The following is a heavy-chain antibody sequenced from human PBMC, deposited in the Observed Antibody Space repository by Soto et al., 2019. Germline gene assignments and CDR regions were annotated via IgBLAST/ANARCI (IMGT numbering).Heavy chain of an antibody. CDR3: VRGKSDIAAAGSAFDL. J-gene: IGHJ3*01. CDR2: ISARNGNT. CDR1: GYTFTRYG. D-gene: IGHD6-13*01. V-gene: IGHV1-18*01. Sequence: QVQLVQSGAEVKKPGASVKVSCKASGYTFTRYGISWVRQAPGQGLEWMGWISARNGNTYYAEKYQGRVIMTTDTSTSKAYMDLRSLRSDDTAVYYCVRGKSDIAAAGSAFDLWGQGTMVTVSS.